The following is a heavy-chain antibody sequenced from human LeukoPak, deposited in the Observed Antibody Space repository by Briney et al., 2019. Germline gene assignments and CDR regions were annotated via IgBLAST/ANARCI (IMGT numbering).Heavy chain of an antibody. V-gene: IGHV3-48*04. CDR1: GFTFSNAW. CDR2: ISSSSSTI. CDR3: ARVRGYDSRDLDY. D-gene: IGHD5-12*01. J-gene: IGHJ4*02. Sequence: PGGSLRLSCAASGFTFSNAWMSWVRQAPGKGLEWVSYISSSSSTIYYADSVKGRFTISRDNAKNSVYLQMNSLRAEDTAVYYCARVRGYDSRDLDYWGQGTLVTVSS.